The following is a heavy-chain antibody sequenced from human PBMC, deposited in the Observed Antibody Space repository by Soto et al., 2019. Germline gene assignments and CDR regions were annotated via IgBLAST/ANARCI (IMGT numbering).Heavy chain of an antibody. Sequence: QVHLVESGGGVVQPGRSLRLSCTTSGFSFSSHGMHWVRQAPGKGLEWVAVIWYDGSNKYYADSVKGRFIISRDNSTNTLYLHMNSLRAVDTAVYYCARDAISSRPGWFGPWGEGTLVIVSS. D-gene: IGHD2-2*02. CDR1: GFSFSSHG. CDR2: IWYDGSNK. J-gene: IGHJ5*02. V-gene: IGHV3-33*01. CDR3: ARDAISSRPGWFGP.